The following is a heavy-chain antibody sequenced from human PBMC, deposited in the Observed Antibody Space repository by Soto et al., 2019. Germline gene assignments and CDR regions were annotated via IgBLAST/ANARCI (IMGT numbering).Heavy chain of an antibody. CDR3: ARSPLAAAGSPFDY. CDR1: WGSICGGGYY. Sequence: PSETLSVPCTVSWGSICGGGYYWTWIRQHPGKGLEWIGYIYYSGSTYYNPSLKSRVTISVDTSKNQFSLKLSSVTAADTAVYYCARSPLAAAGSPFDYWGQGTLVTVSS. V-gene: IGHV4-31*03. J-gene: IGHJ4*02. D-gene: IGHD6-13*01. CDR2: IYYSGST.